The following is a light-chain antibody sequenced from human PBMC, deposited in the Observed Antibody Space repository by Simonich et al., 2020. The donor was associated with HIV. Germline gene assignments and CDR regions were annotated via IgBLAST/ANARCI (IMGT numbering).Light chain of an antibody. Sequence: IVMTPSPASLAVSLCERATINCKSSQSVLYSSNNKNYLACYQQKPGQPPNLLIYWASTRESGVPDRFSASGSGTEFTLTISNLQPDDFATYYCQQYNSYSLTFGGGTKVEIK. J-gene: IGKJ4*01. CDR2: WAS. CDR3: QQYNSYSLT. V-gene: IGKV4-1*01. CDR1: QSVLYSSNNKNY.